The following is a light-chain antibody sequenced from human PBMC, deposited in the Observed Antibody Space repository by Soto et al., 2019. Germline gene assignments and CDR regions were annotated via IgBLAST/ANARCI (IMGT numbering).Light chain of an antibody. V-gene: IGKV3-15*01. J-gene: IGKJ1*01. CDR1: QSVSNK. CDR2: AAS. CDR3: QQYANWPKT. Sequence: IVMTQPPATLSVSPGERATLSCRASQSVSNKLVWYQQKPGQAPRLLIYAASTRATGIPARFSGSGSETEFTLTISSLQSEDLAVYYCQQYANWPKTFGQGTNVDI.